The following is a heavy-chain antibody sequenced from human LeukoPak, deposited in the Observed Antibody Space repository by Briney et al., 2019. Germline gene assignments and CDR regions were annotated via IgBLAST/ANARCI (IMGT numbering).Heavy chain of an antibody. CDR1: GFTFSSYS. D-gene: IGHD3-10*01. V-gene: IGHV3-48*02. Sequence: GGSLRLSCAASGFTFSSYSMNWVRQSPGKGLEWVSYISSSGSTIYYADSVKGRFTISRDNAKNSLYLQMNSLRDEDTAVYYCAREEFRGVHYFDYWGQGTLVTVSS. J-gene: IGHJ4*02. CDR2: ISSSGSTI. CDR3: AREEFRGVHYFDY.